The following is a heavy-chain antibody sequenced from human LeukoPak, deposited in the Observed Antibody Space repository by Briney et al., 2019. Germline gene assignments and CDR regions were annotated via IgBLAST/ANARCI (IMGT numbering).Heavy chain of an antibody. CDR3: ARGFDYYDSSGYLSNWYFDL. J-gene: IGHJ2*01. V-gene: IGHV4-38-2*02. Sequence: SETISLTCTVSAYSISIAFYWAWIRQPPGKGLEWIGSISHRGRTYYNPCIKSRLTISVDTSKNQFSLKLSSVTAADTAVYYCARGFDYYDSSGYLSNWYFDLWGRGTLVTVSS. D-gene: IGHD3-22*01. CDR1: AYSISIAFY. CDR2: ISHRGRT.